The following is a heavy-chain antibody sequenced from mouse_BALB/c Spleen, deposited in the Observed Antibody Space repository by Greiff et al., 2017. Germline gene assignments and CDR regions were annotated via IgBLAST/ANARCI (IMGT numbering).Heavy chain of an antibody. J-gene: IGHJ4*01. CDR1: GFNIKDTY. Sequence: EVQLVESGAELVKPGASVKLSCTASGFNIKDTYMHWVKQRPEQGLEWIGRIDPANGNTKYDPKFQGKATITADTSSNTAYLQLSSLTSEDTAVYYCARNYRPYAMDYWGQGTSVTVAS. CDR3: ARNYRPYAMDY. V-gene: IGHV14-3*02. D-gene: IGHD2-14*01. CDR2: IDPANGNT.